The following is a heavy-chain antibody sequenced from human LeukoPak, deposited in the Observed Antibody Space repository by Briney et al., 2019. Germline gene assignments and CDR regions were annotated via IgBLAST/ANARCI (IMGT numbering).Heavy chain of an antibody. Sequence: PSQTLSLTCTVSGGSISSGDYYWSWIRQPPGKGLEWIGRVYPGGSTTYNPSLEGRVTISIDMSKSQFSLMVTSVTAADTALYYCARDRGRTVYFESWGQGTLVTVSS. V-gene: IGHV4-61*02. CDR3: ARDRGRTVYFES. CDR1: GGSISSGDYY. J-gene: IGHJ4*02. CDR2: VYPGGST. D-gene: IGHD3-16*01.